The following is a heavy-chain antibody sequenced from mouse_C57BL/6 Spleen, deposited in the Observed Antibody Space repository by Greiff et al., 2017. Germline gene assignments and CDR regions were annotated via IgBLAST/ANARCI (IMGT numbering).Heavy chain of an antibody. Sequence: QVQLQQPGAELVRPGSSVKLSCKASGYTFTSYWMHWVKQRPIQGLEWIGNIDPSDSETHYNQKFKDKATLTVDKSSSTAYMQLSSLTSEDSVVYYCARSPDYYGSSSGYFDYWGQGTTLTVSS. CDR3: ARSPDYYGSSSGYFDY. CDR2: IDPSDSET. V-gene: IGHV1-52*01. D-gene: IGHD1-1*01. J-gene: IGHJ2*01. CDR1: GYTFTSYW.